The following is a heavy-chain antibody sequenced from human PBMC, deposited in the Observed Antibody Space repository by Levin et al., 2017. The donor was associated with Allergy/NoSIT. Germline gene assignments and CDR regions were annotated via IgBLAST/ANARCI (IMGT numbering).Heavy chain of an antibody. J-gene: IGHJ4*02. CDR3: AKDRRSVRGIFDY. CDR2: ISYDGSNK. CDR1: GFTFSSYG. Sequence: PGESLKISCAASGFTFSSYGMHWVRQAPGKGLEWVAVISYDGSNKYYADSVKGRFTISRDNSKNTLYLQMNSLRAEDTAVYYCAKDRRSVRGIFDYWGQGTLVTVSS. D-gene: IGHD3-10*01. V-gene: IGHV3-30*18.